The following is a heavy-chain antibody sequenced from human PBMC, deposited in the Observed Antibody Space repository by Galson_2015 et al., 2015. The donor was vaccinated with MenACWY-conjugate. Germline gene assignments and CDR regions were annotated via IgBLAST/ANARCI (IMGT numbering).Heavy chain of an antibody. V-gene: IGHV3-30*03. J-gene: IGHJ4*02. CDR1: RFIFSSYG. CDR2: ISYDGSTT. CDR3: ARPFGVATDFDS. D-gene: IGHD3-3*01. Sequence: SLRLSCAASRFIFSSYGMHWVRQAPGKGLEWVAVISYDGSTTSYADSVKGRFTISRDNAKNTLYLQMNSLRAEDTAVYYCARPFGVATDFDSWGQGTLVSVSS.